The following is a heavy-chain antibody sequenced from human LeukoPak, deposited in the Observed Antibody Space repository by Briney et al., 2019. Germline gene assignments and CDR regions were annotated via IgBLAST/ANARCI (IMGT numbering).Heavy chain of an antibody. Sequence: SETLSLTCTVSGYSISSGYYWGWIRQPPGKGLEWIGSIYHSGSTNYNPSLKSRVTISVDTSKNQFSLKLSSVTAADTAVYYCARSPRKWLPHYWGQGTLVTVSS. CDR1: GYSISSGYY. J-gene: IGHJ4*02. CDR2: IYHSGST. D-gene: IGHD5-12*01. CDR3: ARSPRKWLPHY. V-gene: IGHV4-38-2*02.